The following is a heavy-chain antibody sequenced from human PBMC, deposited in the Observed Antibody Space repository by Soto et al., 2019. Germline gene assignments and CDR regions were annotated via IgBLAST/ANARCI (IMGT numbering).Heavy chain of an antibody. V-gene: IGHV4-59*08. CDR3: ARQRRDFDY. CDR1: GGAIGDSY. CDR2: IFSSGST. J-gene: IGHJ4*02. Sequence: SEALALTCTVAGGAIGDSYWSWIRQPPGKGLQWIGYIFSSGSTNYNPSLKSRVTISVNTSKNQFSLNLNSVTAADTAVYYCARQRRDFDYWGQGSLVT.